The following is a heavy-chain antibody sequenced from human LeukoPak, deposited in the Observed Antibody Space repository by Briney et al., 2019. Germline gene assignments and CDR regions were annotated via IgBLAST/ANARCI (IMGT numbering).Heavy chain of an antibody. V-gene: IGHV1-69*05. CDR2: IIPIFGTA. Sequence: GSSVKVSCKASGGTFTSYAISWVRQAPGQGLEWMGGIIPIFGTANYAQKFQGRVTITTDESTSTAYMELSSLRSEDTAVYYCARASGLLYDDAFDIWGQGTMVTVSS. CDR1: GGTFTSYA. D-gene: IGHD2-2*02. CDR3: ARASGLLYDDAFDI. J-gene: IGHJ3*02.